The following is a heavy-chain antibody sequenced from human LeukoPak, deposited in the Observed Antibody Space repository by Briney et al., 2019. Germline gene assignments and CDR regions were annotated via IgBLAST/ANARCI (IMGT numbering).Heavy chain of an antibody. CDR1: GFTFRNFW. Sequence: GGSLRLSCAASGFTFRNFWMSWVRQAPGKGLEWVANIKKDGSEKYYVDSVKGRFTISRDNAKTSLYLQMNSLRAEDTAVYYCARHLSGVTGYTYGRGIDYWGQGTLVTVSS. CDR3: ARHLSGVTGYTYGRGIDY. V-gene: IGHV3-7*01. CDR2: IKKDGSEK. J-gene: IGHJ4*02. D-gene: IGHD5-18*01.